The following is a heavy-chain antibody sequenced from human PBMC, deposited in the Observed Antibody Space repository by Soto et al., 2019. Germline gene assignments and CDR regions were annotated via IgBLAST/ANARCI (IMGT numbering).Heavy chain of an antibody. CDR1: GGSMSGYH. CDR2: VHSTGST. CDR3: ARDAVSLTRVDY. J-gene: IGHJ4*02. V-gene: IGHV4-4*07. Sequence: QVELQESGPRLVRPSETLYLTYTVSGGSMSGYHWSGVRQPAGKGLEWIGRVHSTGSTDYNPSVESRITVYLDTSKKQFSLKLRSVTAADAYLYFCARDAVSLTRVDYWGQGILVTVSS.